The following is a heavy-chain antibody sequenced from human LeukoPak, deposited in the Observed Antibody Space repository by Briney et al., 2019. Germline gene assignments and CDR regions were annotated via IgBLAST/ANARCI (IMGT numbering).Heavy chain of an antibody. CDR3: ARDVAARPRWFAP. D-gene: IGHD6-6*01. CDR2: ISSSSNYL. CDR1: GFTYSSYS. V-gene: IGHV3-21*01. Sequence: GGSLRLSCAASGFTYSSYSMSWVRQAPGKGLEWVSFISSSSNYLYYADSVKGRFTISRDNAKNSLYLQMNSLRAEDTAVYYCARDVAARPRWFAPWGQGTLVTVSS. J-gene: IGHJ5*02.